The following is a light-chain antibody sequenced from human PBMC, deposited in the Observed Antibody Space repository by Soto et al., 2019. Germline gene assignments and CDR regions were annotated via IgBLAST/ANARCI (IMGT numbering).Light chain of an antibody. Sequence: QSVLTQPPSVSGAPGQRVTISCTGGSSNIGAGYDVQWYQQLPGTAPRLLIYGNNNRPSGVPERFSGSNSGTSASLAISGLQADDELDYYCQSYDTGLGGYVFGTGTKVPS. CDR2: GNN. CDR1: SSNIGAGYD. CDR3: QSYDTGLGGYV. V-gene: IGLV1-40*01. J-gene: IGLJ1*01.